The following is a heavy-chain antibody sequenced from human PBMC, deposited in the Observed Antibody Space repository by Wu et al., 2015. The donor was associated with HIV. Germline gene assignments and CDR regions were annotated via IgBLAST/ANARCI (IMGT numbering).Heavy chain of an antibody. CDR3: ATDGDYISGSVY. D-gene: IGHD6-19*01. Sequence: QVQMVQSGAEVKKPGASVRVSCKASGYTSTGYYIHWVRQAPGQGLEWMGWINPNSGDTRYAQNFQGRVTITTDESTSTAYMELTSLRSEDAAVYYCATDGDYISGSVYWGQGTLVTVSS. V-gene: IGHV1-2*02. J-gene: IGHJ4*02. CDR2: INPNSGDT. CDR1: GYTSTGYY.